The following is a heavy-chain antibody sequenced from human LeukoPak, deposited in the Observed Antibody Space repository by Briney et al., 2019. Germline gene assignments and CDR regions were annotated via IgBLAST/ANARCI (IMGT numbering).Heavy chain of an antibody. Sequence: SETLSLTCTVSGGSISSYYWSWIRQPPGKGLEWIGYIYYSRSTNYNPSLKSRVTISVDTSKNQFSLKLSSVTAADTAVYYCARYIVPADAFDIWGQGTMVTVSS. CDR2: IYYSRST. J-gene: IGHJ3*02. V-gene: IGHV4-59*01. CDR1: GGSISSYY. CDR3: ARYIVPADAFDI. D-gene: IGHD2-2*01.